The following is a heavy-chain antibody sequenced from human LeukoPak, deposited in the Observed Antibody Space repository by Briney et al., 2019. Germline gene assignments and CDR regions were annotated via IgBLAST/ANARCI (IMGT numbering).Heavy chain of an antibody. J-gene: IGHJ6*02. CDR1: GFTFSSYA. D-gene: IGHD2-2*01. V-gene: IGHV3-30-3*01. CDR3: ARGYCSSTSCYAPYYYGMDV. Sequence: GGSLRLSCAASGFTFSSYAMHWVRQAPGKGLEWVAVISYDGSNKYYADSVKGRFTISRDNSKNTLYLQMNSLRAEDTAVNYCARGYCSSTSCYAPYYYGMDVWGQGTTVTVSS. CDR2: ISYDGSNK.